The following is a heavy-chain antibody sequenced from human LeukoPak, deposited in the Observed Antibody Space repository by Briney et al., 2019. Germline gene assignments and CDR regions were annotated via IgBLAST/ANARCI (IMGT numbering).Heavy chain of an antibody. CDR1: GGSFSGYY. J-gene: IGHJ5*02. Sequence: PSETLSLTCAVYGGSFSGYYWSWIRQPPGKGLEWIGEINHSGSTNYNPSLKSRVPITVDTSKNQFSLKLSSVTAAGTAVYYCAREFDFWSGYYLNWFDPWGQGTLVTVSS. CDR3: AREFDFWSGYYLNWFDP. CDR2: INHSGST. V-gene: IGHV4-34*01. D-gene: IGHD3-3*01.